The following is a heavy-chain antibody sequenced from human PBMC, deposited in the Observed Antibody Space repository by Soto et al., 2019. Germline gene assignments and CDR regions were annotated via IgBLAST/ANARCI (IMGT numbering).Heavy chain of an antibody. J-gene: IGHJ2*01. D-gene: IGHD4-17*01. CDR2: IGTAGDT. CDR1: GFSFSSYD. V-gene: IGHV3-13*01. CDR3: ARAIGDYGLYWYFDL. Sequence: HPGGSLRLSSAGSGFSFSSYDMPWNRKATGKGLEWVSAIGTAGDTYYPGSVKGRFTISRENAKNSLYLQMNSLRAEDTAVYYCARAIGDYGLYWYFDLWGRGTLVTVSS.